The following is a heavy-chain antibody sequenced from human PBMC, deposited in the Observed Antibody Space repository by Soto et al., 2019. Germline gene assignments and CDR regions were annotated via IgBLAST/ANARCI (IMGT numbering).Heavy chain of an antibody. CDR1: GFTFSSYA. J-gene: IGHJ4*02. CDR2: ISSNGGST. D-gene: IGHD6-13*01. CDR3: ARDSGSSSWALVFDY. Sequence: GGSLRLSCAASGFTFSSYAMHWVRQAPGKGLEYVSAISSNGGSTYYADSVKGRFTISRDNSKNTLYLQMGSLRAEDMAVYYCARDSGSSSWALVFDYWGQGTLVTVSS. V-gene: IGHV3-64*02.